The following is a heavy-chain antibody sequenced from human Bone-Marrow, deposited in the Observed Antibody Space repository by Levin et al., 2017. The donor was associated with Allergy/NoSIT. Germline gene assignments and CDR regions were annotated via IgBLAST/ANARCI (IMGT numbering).Heavy chain of an antibody. CDR3: ATDLQLPILGGTISITTVNY. CDR1: GYTLSEVS. J-gene: IGHJ4*02. D-gene: IGHD1-1*01. V-gene: IGHV1-24*01. Sequence: ASVKVSCKVSGYTLSEVSVHWVRRAPGKGLEWMGGFDAEEDKTIYAQSLQGRVTMTEDTSTDTAYMELTSLRPDDPAVYYCATDLQLPILGGTISITTVNYWGQGTGVNVSS. CDR2: FDAEEDKT.